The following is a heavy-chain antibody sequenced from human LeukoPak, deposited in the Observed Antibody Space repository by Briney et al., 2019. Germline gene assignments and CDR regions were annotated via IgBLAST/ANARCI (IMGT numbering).Heavy chain of an antibody. J-gene: IGHJ6*02. CDR2: INHSGST. CDR3: ARGPVSNTIVPAASMDV. V-gene: IGHV4-34*01. D-gene: IGHD2-2*01. Sequence: SETLSLTCAVYGGSFSGYYWSWIRQPPGKGLEWIGEINHSGSTNYNPSLTSRVTISVDTSKNQFSLKLSSVTAADTAVYYCARGPVSNTIVPAASMDVWGQGTTVTVSS. CDR1: GGSFSGYY.